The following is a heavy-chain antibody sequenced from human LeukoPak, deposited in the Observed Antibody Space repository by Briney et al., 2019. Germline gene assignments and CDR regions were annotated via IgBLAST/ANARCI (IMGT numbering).Heavy chain of an antibody. CDR2: IYYSGST. D-gene: IGHD3-10*01. Sequence: SETLSLTCTVSGVSIGDDSWSWTRQPPGRGLEWIGFIYYSGSTSYSPSLRSRVSISADTSKSQFSLTLTSVTAADTAIYYCARGSGRFHPWGQGTLVTVSS. J-gene: IGHJ5*02. V-gene: IGHV4-59*01. CDR1: GVSIGDDS. CDR3: ARGSGRFHP.